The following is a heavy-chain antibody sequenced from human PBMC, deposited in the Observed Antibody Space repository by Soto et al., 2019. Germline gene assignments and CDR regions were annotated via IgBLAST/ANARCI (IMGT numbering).Heavy chain of an antibody. CDR3: AKDLPLWSGYSFSENH. CDR1: GFNFDSHA. Sequence: EVQLLESGGAVVQPGGSLRLSCVGSGFNFDSHAMSWVRQAPGKGLEWVSSVSPSGASTHFPDFLKGRFSSSRDNSKYTGYLEMSTLRVEDTAVYYCAKDLPLWSGYSFSENHWGQGTLVTVSS. D-gene: IGHD3-3*01. CDR2: VSPSGAST. J-gene: IGHJ4*02. V-gene: IGHV3-23*01.